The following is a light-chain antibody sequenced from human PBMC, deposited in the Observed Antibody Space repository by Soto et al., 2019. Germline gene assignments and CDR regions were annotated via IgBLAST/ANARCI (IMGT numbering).Light chain of an antibody. CDR3: QQCGSSPWT. Sequence: EIVMTQSPATLSLSPGQRATLSCRASQSVSSYYLAWYQQKPGQASRLLIYAASSRATGIPDRFSGGGSGTDFTLTISRLEPEDFAVYYCQQCGSSPWTFGQGTKVDIK. CDR1: QSVSSYY. CDR2: AAS. V-gene: IGKV3-20*01. J-gene: IGKJ1*01.